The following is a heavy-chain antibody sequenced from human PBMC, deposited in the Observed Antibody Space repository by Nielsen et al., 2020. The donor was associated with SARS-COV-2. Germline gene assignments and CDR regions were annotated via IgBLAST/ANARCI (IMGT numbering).Heavy chain of an antibody. CDR2: IKQDGSEK. V-gene: IGHV3-7*01. J-gene: IGHJ6*02. D-gene: IGHD6-19*01. Sequence: RQLPGQGLEWVANIKQDGSEKYYVDSVKGRFTISRDNAKNSLYLQMNSLRAEDTAVYYCARDPVAGTYYGMDVWGQGTTVTVSS. CDR3: ARDPVAGTYYGMDV.